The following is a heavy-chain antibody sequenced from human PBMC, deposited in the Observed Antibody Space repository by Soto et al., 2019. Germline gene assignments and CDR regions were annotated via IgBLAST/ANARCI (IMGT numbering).Heavy chain of an antibody. CDR3: AKTPHPYDILTGYDY. CDR1: GFTFSSYA. Sequence: GGSLRLSCAASGFTFSSYAMSWVRQAPGKGLEWVSAISGSGGSTYYADSVKGRFTISRDNSKNTLYLQMNSLRAEDTAVYYCAKTPHPYDILTGYDYWGQGTLVTVSS. D-gene: IGHD3-9*01. V-gene: IGHV3-23*01. J-gene: IGHJ4*02. CDR2: ISGSGGST.